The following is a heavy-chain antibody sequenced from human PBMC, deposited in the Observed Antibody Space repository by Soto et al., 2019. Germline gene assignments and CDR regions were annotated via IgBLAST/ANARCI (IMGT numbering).Heavy chain of an antibody. V-gene: IGHV4-61*01. CDR1: GGSVSSGTFY. D-gene: IGHD2-21*01. Sequence: QVELQESGPGLVKPSETLSLTCTLSGGSVSSGTFYWSWIRQPPGKGLEWIGFMSYSGNTNYNPYLKSRVTISVDMFKNQFSLKLSSVTAADTAVYYCARGDAINWFDPWGQGTLVTVSS. CDR3: ARGDAINWFDP. CDR2: MSYSGNT. J-gene: IGHJ5*02.